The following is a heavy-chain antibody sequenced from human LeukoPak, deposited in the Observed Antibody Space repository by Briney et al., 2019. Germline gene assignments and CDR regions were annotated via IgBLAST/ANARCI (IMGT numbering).Heavy chain of an antibody. J-gene: IGHJ1*01. Sequence: SETLSLTCAVYGGSFSGYYWSWIRQPPGKGLEWIGEINHSGSTNYNPSLKSRVTISVDTSKNQFSLKLSSVTAADTAVYYCARQHSYRRYHYYDSSGYPGYFQHWGQGTLVTVSS. CDR3: ARQHSYRRYHYYDSSGYPGYFQH. CDR2: INHSGST. D-gene: IGHD3-22*01. V-gene: IGHV4-34*01. CDR1: GGSFSGYY.